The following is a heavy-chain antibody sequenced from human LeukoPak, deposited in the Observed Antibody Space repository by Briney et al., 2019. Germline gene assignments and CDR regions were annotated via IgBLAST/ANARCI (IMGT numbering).Heavy chain of an antibody. CDR3: TTNPYDRSGYHI. CDR1: GFTFSNAW. V-gene: IGHV3-15*01. Sequence: GGSLRLSCAASGFTFSNAWMSWVRQAPGKGLEWVGRIKSNSDGGTTDYAAPVKGRFTISRDDSKNTLYLQMNSLKTEDTAVYYCTTNPYDRSGYHIWGQGTMVTVSS. J-gene: IGHJ3*02. D-gene: IGHD3-22*01. CDR2: IKSNSDGGTT.